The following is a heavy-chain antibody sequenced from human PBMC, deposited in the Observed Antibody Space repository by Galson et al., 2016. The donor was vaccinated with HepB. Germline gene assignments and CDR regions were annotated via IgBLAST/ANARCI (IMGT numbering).Heavy chain of an antibody. CDR1: GFAFSSHW. D-gene: IGHD4-23*01. Sequence: SLRLSCAASGFAFSSHWMHWVRQDLGKGLVWVSRINSDGTISNYADSVKGRLTISRDNAKNTLYLQMKSLRAEDTAVYFCVRDHSVVPTTAYNWFDPWGRGTLVTVSS. CDR3: VRDHSVVPTTAYNWFDP. J-gene: IGHJ5*02. CDR2: INSDGTIS. V-gene: IGHV3-74*01.